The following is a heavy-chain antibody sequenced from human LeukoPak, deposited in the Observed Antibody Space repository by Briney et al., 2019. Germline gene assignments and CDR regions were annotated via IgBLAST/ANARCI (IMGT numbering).Heavy chain of an antibody. CDR1: GFTFSSYW. CDR3: ARGGGLDV. D-gene: IGHD3-16*01. J-gene: IGHJ6*02. Sequence: GGSLRLSCAASGFTFSSYWMNWARQAPGKGLEWVASINHNGNVNYYVDSVKGRFTISRDNAKNSLYLQMSNLRAEDTAVYFGARGGGLDVWGQGATVTVSS. V-gene: IGHV3-7*03. CDR2: INHNGNVN.